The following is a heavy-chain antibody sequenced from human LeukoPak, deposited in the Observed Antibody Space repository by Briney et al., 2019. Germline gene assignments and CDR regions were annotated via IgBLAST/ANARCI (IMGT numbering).Heavy chain of an antibody. Sequence: NPSETLSLTCTVSGGSISSSSYYWGWIRQPPRKGLERIGGIYYSGTTYYNPSLKRRVTISVDTSKNKFSLKLSSVLAADTAVYYCARGVLWFGESALVAFDIWGKGQWSPSLQ. J-gene: IGHJ3*02. CDR3: ARGVLWFGESALVAFDI. CDR1: GGSISSSSYY. CDR2: IYYSGTT. D-gene: IGHD3-10*01. V-gene: IGHV4-39*07.